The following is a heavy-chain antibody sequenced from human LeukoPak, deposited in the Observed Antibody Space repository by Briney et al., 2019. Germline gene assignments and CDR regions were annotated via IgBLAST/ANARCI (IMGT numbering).Heavy chain of an antibody. CDR1: GFTFSDYS. CDR3: ARTYFFRAAYYFDD. J-gene: IGHJ4*02. V-gene: IGHV3-30-3*01. D-gene: IGHD3-3*01. CDR2: ISYDGSNT. Sequence: GGSLRLSCAASGFTFSDYSMHWVRQASGKGLDWVAFISYDGSNTHYADSVRGRFTISRDNSKNIVSLQLTSLRAEDTATYYCARTYFFRAAYYFDDWGQGTLVTVSS.